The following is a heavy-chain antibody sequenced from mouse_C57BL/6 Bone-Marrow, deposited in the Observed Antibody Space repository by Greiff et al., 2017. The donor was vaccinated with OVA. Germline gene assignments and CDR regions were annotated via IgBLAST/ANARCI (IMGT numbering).Heavy chain of an antibody. Sequence: QVQLKQPGAELVRPGTSVKLSCKASGYTFTSYWMHWVKQRPGQGLEWIGVIDPSDSYTNYNQKFKGKATLTVDTSSSTAYMQLSSLTSEDSAVYYCANHYSKGYYAMDYWGQGTSVTVSS. J-gene: IGHJ4*01. D-gene: IGHD2-5*01. CDR3: ANHYSKGYYAMDY. CDR1: GYTFTSYW. V-gene: IGHV1-59*01. CDR2: IDPSDSYT.